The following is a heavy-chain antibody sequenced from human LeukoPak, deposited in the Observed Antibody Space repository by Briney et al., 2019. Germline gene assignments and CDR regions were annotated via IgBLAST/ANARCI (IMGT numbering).Heavy chain of an antibody. CDR2: ISAYNGNT. CDR3: ARDAFPTMRACFDY. V-gene: IGHV1-18*01. CDR1: GYTFTRYC. Sequence: ASVKVTCKASGYTFTRYCIRWVRQAPGKGLEWMGFISAYNGNTNYAQKLQGRVTMTTDTSTSTVYMELRSLRSDDTAVYYCARDAFPTMRACFDYWGQGTLVTVSS. J-gene: IGHJ4*02. D-gene: IGHD3-22*01.